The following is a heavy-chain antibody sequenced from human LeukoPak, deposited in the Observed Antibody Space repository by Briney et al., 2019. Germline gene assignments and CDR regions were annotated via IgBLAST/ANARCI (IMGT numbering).Heavy chain of an antibody. CDR3: ARDPEQWLVHYFDY. V-gene: IGHV3-33*01. J-gene: IGHJ4*02. CDR2: IWSDGGTK. D-gene: IGHD6-19*01. Sequence: GGSLRLSCAASGFSFSSYAIHWVRQAPGKGLEWVAVIWSDGGTKYYADSVKGRFTISRDNSKNTLYLQMNSLRGEDTAVHYCARDPEQWLVHYFDYWGQGTLVTVSS. CDR1: GFSFSSYA.